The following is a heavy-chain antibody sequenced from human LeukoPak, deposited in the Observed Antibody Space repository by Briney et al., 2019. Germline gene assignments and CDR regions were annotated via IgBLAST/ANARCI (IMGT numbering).Heavy chain of an antibody. CDR1: GFTFSNAW. CDR3: TNQPDIVVVPAANHPHYYGMDV. Sequence: GGSLRLSCAASGFTFSNAWMSWVRQAPGKGLEWVGRIKSKTDGGTTDYAAPVKGRFTISRDDSKNTLYLQMNSLKTEDTAVYYCTNQPDIVVVPAANHPHYYGMDVWGQGTTVTVSS. CDR2: IKSKTDGGTT. V-gene: IGHV3-15*01. J-gene: IGHJ6*02. D-gene: IGHD2-2*01.